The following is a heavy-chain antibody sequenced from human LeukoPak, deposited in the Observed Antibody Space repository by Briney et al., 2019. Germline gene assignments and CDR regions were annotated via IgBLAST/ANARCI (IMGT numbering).Heavy chain of an antibody. CDR3: AKDAPTVLILFDY. J-gene: IGHJ4*02. CDR1: GLTFSSYA. D-gene: IGHD4-23*01. CDR2: ISGSGRST. Sequence: GGSLRLSCAASGLTFSSYAMSWVRRAPGKGLEWVSAISGSGRSTYYADSVKGRFTISRDNSKNTLYLQMNSLRGEDTAVYYCAKDAPTVLILFDYWGQGTLVTVSS. V-gene: IGHV3-23*01.